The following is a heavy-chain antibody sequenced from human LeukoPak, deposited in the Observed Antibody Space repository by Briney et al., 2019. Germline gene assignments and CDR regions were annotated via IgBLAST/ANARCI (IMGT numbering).Heavy chain of an antibody. CDR3: AKEERGRDYFDY. Sequence: GGSLRLSCAASGFTFDDYAMHWVRQAPGKGLEWVSGISWNSGGIGYADSVKGRFTISRDNAKNSLYLQMNSLRAEDTALYYCAKEERGRDYFDYWGQGTLVTVSS. J-gene: IGHJ4*02. D-gene: IGHD1-26*01. CDR2: ISWNSGGI. V-gene: IGHV3-9*01. CDR1: GFTFDDYA.